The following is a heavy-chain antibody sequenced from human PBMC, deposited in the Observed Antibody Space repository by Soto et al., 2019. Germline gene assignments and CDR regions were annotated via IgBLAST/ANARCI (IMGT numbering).Heavy chain of an antibody. CDR1: GGSISNSRFY. J-gene: IGHJ5*02. V-gene: IGHV4-39*01. CDR3: ARDFFDSSDYTTNWFDP. D-gene: IGHD3-22*01. CDR2: IYHTGNA. Sequence: SETLSLTCTVSGGSISNSRFYWAWIRQPPGEGLEWIGSIYHTGNAYYNPSLKSRVTISVDTSKNQFSLKLTSVTAADAALYYCARDFFDSSDYTTNWFDPWGQGTLVTVSS.